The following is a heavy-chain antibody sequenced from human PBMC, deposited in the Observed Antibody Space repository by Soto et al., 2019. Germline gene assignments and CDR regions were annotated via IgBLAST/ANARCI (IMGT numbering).Heavy chain of an antibody. D-gene: IGHD6-25*01. V-gene: IGHV3-30*18. J-gene: IGHJ3*02. Sequence: QVQLVESGGGVVQPGRSLRLSCAASGFTFSSYGMHWVRQAPGKGLEWVAVISYDGSNKYYADSVKGRFTISRDNSKNTLYLQMNSLRAEDTAVYYCAKDGSSGAFDIWGQGTMVTVS. CDR1: GFTFSSYG. CDR2: ISYDGSNK. CDR3: AKDGSSGAFDI.